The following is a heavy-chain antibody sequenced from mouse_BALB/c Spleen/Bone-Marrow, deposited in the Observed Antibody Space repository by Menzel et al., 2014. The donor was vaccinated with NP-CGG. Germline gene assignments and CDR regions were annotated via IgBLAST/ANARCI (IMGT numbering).Heavy chain of an antibody. D-gene: IGHD1-1*01. CDR1: GYTFTSYT. CDR2: INPSSGYT. V-gene: IGHV1-4*01. Sequence: VHLVESGAELARPGASVKMSCKASGYTFTSYTMHWVKQRPGQGLEWIGYINPSSGYTNYNQKFKDKATLTADKSSSTAYMQLSSLTSEDSAVYYCARIYYYGSSYYFDYWGQGTTLTVSS. CDR3: ARIYYYGSSYYFDY. J-gene: IGHJ2*01.